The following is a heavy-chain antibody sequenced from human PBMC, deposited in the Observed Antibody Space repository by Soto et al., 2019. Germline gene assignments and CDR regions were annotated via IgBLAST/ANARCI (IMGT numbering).Heavy chain of an antibody. V-gene: IGHV3-7*01. J-gene: IGHJ4*02. Sequence: VGSRRLSCAASGFTFSRYWMSWVRQAPGKGLEWVANIKQDGSEKYYVDSVKGRFTISRDNAKNSLYLQMNSLRAEDTAVYYCAGDQIAEAGTWYYWGQGTLVTVSS. D-gene: IGHD6-13*01. CDR2: IKQDGSEK. CDR1: GFTFSRYW. CDR3: AGDQIAEAGTWYY.